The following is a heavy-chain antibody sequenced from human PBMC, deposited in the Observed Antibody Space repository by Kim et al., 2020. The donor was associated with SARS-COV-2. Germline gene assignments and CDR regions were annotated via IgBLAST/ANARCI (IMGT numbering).Heavy chain of an antibody. CDR3: AKEGYYGSGSYPDF. V-gene: IGHV3-30*02. Sequence: DSGKGRFVISRDHSKNTLYVQMNSLRAEDTAVYYCAKEGYYGSGSYPDFWGQGTLVTVSS. D-gene: IGHD3-10*01. J-gene: IGHJ4*02.